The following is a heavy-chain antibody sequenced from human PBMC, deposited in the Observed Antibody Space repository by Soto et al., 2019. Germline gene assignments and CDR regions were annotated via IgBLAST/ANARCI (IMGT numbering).Heavy chain of an antibody. V-gene: IGHV1-3*01. D-gene: IGHD1-7*01. J-gene: IGHJ4*01. Sequence: ASVKVSCKTSGYTFSMHAIHWVRQAPGQGLEWMGWINAGNGDTKYSENFQGRVAITRDAYASAAYMEVRSLRSEDTAIYYCARDEGGWNSIEGGFVNYIFDYWG. CDR1: GYTFSMHA. CDR2: INAGNGDT. CDR3: ARDEGGWNSIEGGFVNYIFDY.